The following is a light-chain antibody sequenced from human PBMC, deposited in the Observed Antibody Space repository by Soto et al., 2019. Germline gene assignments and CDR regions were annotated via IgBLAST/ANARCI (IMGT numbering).Light chain of an antibody. Sequence: TLSVSLGERAALSCRASQSVSTNLAWYQQKPGQAPRLLIYGASTRATGIPARFSGTGSGTEFTLTISSLQSEDFAVYYCQQYNNWLPWTFGQGTKVDIK. J-gene: IGKJ1*01. CDR2: GAS. CDR1: QSVSTN. V-gene: IGKV3-15*01. CDR3: QQYNNWLPWT.